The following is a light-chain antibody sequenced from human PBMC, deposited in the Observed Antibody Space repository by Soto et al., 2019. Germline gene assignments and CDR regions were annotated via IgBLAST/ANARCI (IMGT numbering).Light chain of an antibody. CDR2: TVS. Sequence: IQMTQSPSSVSAPVGETVTLSWQRSHGVSGWLAWYQQKPRKAPTLLIYTVSNLPSGVPSRFRGSGSGTDFSLTITILQPEDFATYFCQQGQTSPFTFGPGSKVEVK. V-gene: IGKV1-12*01. J-gene: IGKJ3*01. CDR1: HGVSGW. CDR3: QQGQTSPFT.